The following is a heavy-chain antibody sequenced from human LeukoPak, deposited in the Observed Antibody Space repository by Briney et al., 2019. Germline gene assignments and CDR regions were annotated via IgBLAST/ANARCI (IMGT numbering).Heavy chain of an antibody. V-gene: IGHV3-23*01. CDR1: GYTFSSHG. CDR2: INGAGDNT. CDR3: AKVSVCYGCYLDY. D-gene: IGHD3-16*01. Sequence: GGSLRLSCAASGYTFSSHGLTWVRQAPGKGLEWVSTINGAGDNTYYAETVKGRFTISRDNSKNTLYLQMHCLRAEDTAIYYCAKVSVCYGCYLDYWGQGTLVTVS. J-gene: IGHJ4*02.